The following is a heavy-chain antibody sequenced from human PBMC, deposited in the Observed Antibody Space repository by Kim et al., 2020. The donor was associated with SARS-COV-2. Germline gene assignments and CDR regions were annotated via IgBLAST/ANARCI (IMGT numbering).Heavy chain of an antibody. D-gene: IGHD5-12*01. V-gene: IGHV4-34*01. CDR3: ARGWKWLRFLQSGYYFDY. CDR2: INHSGST. Sequence: SETLSLTCAVYGGSFSGYYWSWIRQPPGKGLEWIGEINHSGSTTYNPSLKSRVTISVDTSKNQFSLKLSSVTAADTAVYYCARGWKWLRFLQSGYYFDYCGQGTLVTVSS. CDR1: GGSFSGYY. J-gene: IGHJ4*02.